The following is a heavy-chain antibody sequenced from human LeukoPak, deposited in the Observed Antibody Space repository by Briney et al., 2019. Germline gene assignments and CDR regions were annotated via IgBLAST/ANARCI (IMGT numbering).Heavy chain of an antibody. Sequence: ASVKVSCKASGYTFTGYYMHWVRQAPGQGLEWMGWINPNSGGTNYAQKFQGRVTMTRDTSISTAYMELSRLRSDDTAVYYCAREYYDSSGYYIDYWGQGTLVTVSS. J-gene: IGHJ4*02. D-gene: IGHD3-22*01. CDR1: GYTFTGYY. CDR3: AREYYDSSGYYIDY. CDR2: INPNSGGT. V-gene: IGHV1-2*02.